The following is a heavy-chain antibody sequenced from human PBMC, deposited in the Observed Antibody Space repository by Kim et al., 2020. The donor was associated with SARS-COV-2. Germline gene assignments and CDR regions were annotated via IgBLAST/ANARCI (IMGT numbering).Heavy chain of an antibody. J-gene: IGHJ6*02. D-gene: IGHD3-10*01. CDR3: ARLVRFGELFYYYYGMDV. CDR2: IYYSGST. CDR1: GGSISSSSYY. Sequence: SETLSLTCTVSGGSISSSSYYWGWIRQPPGKGLEWIGSIYYSGSTYYNPSLKSRVTISVDTSKNQFSLKLSSVTAADTAVYYCARLVRFGELFYYYYGMDVWGQGTTVTVSS. V-gene: IGHV4-39*01.